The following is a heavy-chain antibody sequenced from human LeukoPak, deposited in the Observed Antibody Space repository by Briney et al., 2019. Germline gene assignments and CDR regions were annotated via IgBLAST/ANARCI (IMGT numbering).Heavy chain of an antibody. J-gene: IGHJ4*02. D-gene: IGHD3-10*01. CDR2: IYYSGPT. CDR3: ARLTPWYGSGTYSYFDS. Sequence: SETLSLTCTVSDGSISNFYWGWIRQPPGKGLEYIGYIYYSGPTNYPPSLKSRVTISVDTSKNQFSLKLSSVTAADTAIYYCARLTPWYGSGTYSYFDSWGQGTLVTVSS. CDR1: DGSISNFY. V-gene: IGHV4-59*08.